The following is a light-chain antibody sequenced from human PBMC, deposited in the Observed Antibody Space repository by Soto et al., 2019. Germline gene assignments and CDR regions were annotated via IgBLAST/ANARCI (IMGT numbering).Light chain of an antibody. CDR2: DAS. V-gene: IGKV3-11*01. J-gene: IGKJ4*01. Sequence: EIVLTQSPATLSLSPGERATLSCRASQSVSSYLAWYQQKPGQAPRLLIYDASNRATGIPARFSGSVSGTDFTLTISSLEPEDFAVYCCQQRSNWLTFGGGTKVEIK. CDR1: QSVSSY. CDR3: QQRSNWLT.